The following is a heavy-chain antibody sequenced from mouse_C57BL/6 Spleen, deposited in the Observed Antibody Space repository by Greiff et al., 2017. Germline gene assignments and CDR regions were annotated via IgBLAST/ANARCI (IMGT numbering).Heavy chain of an antibody. CDR1: GFSLTSYG. CDR2: IWSGGST. V-gene: IGHV2-2*01. J-gene: IGHJ2*01. Sequence: VQLQESGPGLVQPSQSLSITCTVSGFSLTSYGVHWVRQSPGKGLEWLGVIWSGGSTDYNAAFISRLSISKDNSKSQVFFKMNSLQADDTAIYYCARANYGNYVWYFDYWGQGTTLTVSS. D-gene: IGHD2-1*01. CDR3: ARANYGNYVWYFDY.